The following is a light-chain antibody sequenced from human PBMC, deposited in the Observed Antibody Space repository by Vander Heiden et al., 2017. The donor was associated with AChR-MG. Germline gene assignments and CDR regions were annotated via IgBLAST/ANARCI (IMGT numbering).Light chain of an antibody. CDR3: QQYNDWPRT. J-gene: IGKJ1*01. CDR2: GAS. Sequence: EIVMTQAAGTLSVSPGDRATLSCRASQSVSSNLAWYQQKPGQPPRLLIYGASTRATGIPARFSASGSGTGFTLTISSLQSEDCALYYCQQYNDWPRTFGQGTKVEIK. V-gene: IGKV3-15*01. CDR1: QSVSSN.